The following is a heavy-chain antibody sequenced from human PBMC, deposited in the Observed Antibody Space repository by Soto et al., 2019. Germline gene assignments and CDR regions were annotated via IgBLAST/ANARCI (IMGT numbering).Heavy chain of an antibody. CDR1: GGSISSSRYY. CDR2: IYYSGST. J-gene: IGHJ4*02. CDR3: ARHGYSYGHADY. Sequence: XETLSLTCTVSGGSISSSRYYWGWIRQPPGKGLEWIGSIYYSGSTYYNPSLKSRVTISVDTSKNQFSLKLSSVTAADTAVYYCARHGYSYGHADYWGQGTLVTVSS. D-gene: IGHD5-18*01. V-gene: IGHV4-39*01.